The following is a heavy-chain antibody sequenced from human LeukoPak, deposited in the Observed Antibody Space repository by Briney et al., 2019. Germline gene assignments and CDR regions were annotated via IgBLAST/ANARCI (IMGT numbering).Heavy chain of an antibody. CDR3: ARGPDPVVRGPRRAFDL. J-gene: IGHJ3*01. V-gene: IGHV3-30-3*01. D-gene: IGHD3-10*01. CDR1: GFTFAYYA. CDR2: VSNDGSNQ. Sequence: GGSLRLSCAASGFTFAYYAMHWVRQAPGKGLEWVSVVSNDGSNQDYTDSVKGRFIISRDDSKSTVYLQMNSLRVDDTAMYYCARGPDPVVRGPRRAFDLWGQGTMVTVSS.